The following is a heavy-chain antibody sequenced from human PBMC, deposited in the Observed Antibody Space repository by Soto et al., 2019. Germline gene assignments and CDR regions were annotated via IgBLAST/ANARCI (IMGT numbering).Heavy chain of an antibody. D-gene: IGHD4-17*01. J-gene: IGHJ4*02. Sequence: GGSLRLSCAASGFTFSSYSMNWVRQAPGKGLEWVSSISSSSSYIYYADSVKGRFTISRDNAKNSLYLQMNSLRAEDTAVYYCARDKVYGDYVRNVFDYWGQGTLVTVSS. V-gene: IGHV3-21*01. CDR1: GFTFSSYS. CDR2: ISSSSSYI. CDR3: ARDKVYGDYVRNVFDY.